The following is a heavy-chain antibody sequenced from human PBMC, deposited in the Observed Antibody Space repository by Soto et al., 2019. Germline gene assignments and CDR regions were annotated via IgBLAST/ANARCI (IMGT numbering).Heavy chain of an antibody. Sequence: GASVKVSCKASGYSFTNYGISWVRQAPGQGLEWMGWINPYNGHTDYAQSLQGRVTVSTDTSTSTAYMELRSLRADDTAVYYCARPSGYGHGWGDLGYDPFDIWGQGTMVTVSS. CDR1: GYSFTNYG. D-gene: IGHD5-18*01. CDR3: ARPSGYGHGWGDLGYDPFDI. CDR2: INPYNGHT. V-gene: IGHV1-18*01. J-gene: IGHJ3*02.